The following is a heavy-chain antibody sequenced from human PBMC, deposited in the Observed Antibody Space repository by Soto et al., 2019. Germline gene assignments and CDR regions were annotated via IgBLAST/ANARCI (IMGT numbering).Heavy chain of an antibody. J-gene: IGHJ5*01. CDR3: GRSSSMLGAGWSDS. D-gene: IGHD2-8*01. V-gene: IGHV1-18*01. CDR2: VSGYNYNT. Sequence: ASLKVSCKASGYSFRSYGINWVRQAPGQGLEWIGWVSGYNYNTKYAQKLQGRITVTTDTSTNTAYMELRSLRSDDTAVYYCGRSSSMLGAGWSDSWGRGXLVPV. CDR1: GYSFRSYG.